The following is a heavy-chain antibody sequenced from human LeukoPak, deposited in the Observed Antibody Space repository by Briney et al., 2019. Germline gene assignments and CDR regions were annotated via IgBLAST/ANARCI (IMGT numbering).Heavy chain of an antibody. D-gene: IGHD6-13*01. J-gene: IGHJ5*02. Sequence: GGSLRLSCAASGFTFSSYSMNWVRQAPGKGLEWVSSISSSSSYIYYADSAKGRFTISRDNAKNSLYLQMNSLRAEDTAVYYCASSERIAAAGNWFDPWGQGTLVTVSS. CDR3: ASSERIAAAGNWFDP. CDR1: GFTFSSYS. CDR2: ISSSSSYI. V-gene: IGHV3-21*01.